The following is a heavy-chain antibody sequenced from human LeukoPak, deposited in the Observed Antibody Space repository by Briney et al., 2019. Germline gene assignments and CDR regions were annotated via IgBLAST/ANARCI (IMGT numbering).Heavy chain of an antibody. D-gene: IGHD6-25*01. Sequence: GGSLRLSCAASGFTFSSYAMSWVRQAPGEGLEWVSAISSSAYTTHYADSVKGRFTISRDNSKNTLYLQMNSLRAEDTAVYYCAKAVGFFGYDAFDIWGRGTMVTVSS. CDR2: ISSSAYTT. J-gene: IGHJ3*02. V-gene: IGHV3-23*01. CDR3: AKAVGFFGYDAFDI. CDR1: GFTFSSYA.